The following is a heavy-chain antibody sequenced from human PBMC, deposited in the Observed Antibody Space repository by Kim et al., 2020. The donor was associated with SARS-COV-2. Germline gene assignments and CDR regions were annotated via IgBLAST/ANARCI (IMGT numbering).Heavy chain of an antibody. CDR1: GYTFTSYY. V-gene: IGHV1-46*01. CDR2: INPSGGST. Sequence: ASVKVSCKASGYTFTSYYMHWVRQAPGQGLEWMGIINPSGGSTSYAQKFQGRVTMTRDTSTSTVYMELSSLRSEDTAVYYCARDRTNTSRYDDYYYGMDVWGQGTPLTVSS. J-gene: IGHJ6*02. CDR3: ARDRTNTSRYDDYYYGMDV. D-gene: IGHD2-2*01.